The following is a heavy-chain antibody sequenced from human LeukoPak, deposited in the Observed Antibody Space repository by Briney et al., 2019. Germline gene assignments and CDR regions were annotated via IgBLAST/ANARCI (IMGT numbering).Heavy chain of an antibody. Sequence: ASVKASCKAYGYSFNMYGIIWVRQAPGQGLKWMGWISGFNAYTNYAQKLQRRVTMTTHTSTSTAYMEVRGLRSDDTAVYYCARDHWSHYYGSGGENYFDSWGQGTLVTVSS. V-gene: IGHV1-18*01. J-gene: IGHJ4*02. CDR2: ISGFNAYT. CDR1: GYSFNMYG. D-gene: IGHD3-10*01. CDR3: ARDHWSHYYGSGGENYFDS.